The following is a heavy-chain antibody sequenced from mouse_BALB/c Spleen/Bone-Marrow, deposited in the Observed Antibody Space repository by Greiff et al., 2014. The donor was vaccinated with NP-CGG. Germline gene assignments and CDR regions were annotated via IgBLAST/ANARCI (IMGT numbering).Heavy chain of an antibody. CDR1: GYTFTSNR. J-gene: IGHJ4*01. CDR2: TNPSNGRS. Sequence: QVQLQQSGAELVKPGASVKLSCKAAGYTFTSNRMHWVKQRPGQGLEWIGETNPSNGRSNYNEKFKSKATLTVDKSSSTAYMQLSSLTSEDSAVYYCARSTGTAPHFYAMDYWGQGTSVTVSS. D-gene: IGHD4-1*02. CDR3: ARSTGTAPHFYAMDY. V-gene: IGHV1S81*02.